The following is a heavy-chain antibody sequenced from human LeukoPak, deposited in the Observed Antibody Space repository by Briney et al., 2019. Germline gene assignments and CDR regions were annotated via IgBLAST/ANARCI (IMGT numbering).Heavy chain of an antibody. CDR3: ARSSRGNVDY. V-gene: IGHV4-39*07. Sequence: SETLSLTCTVSGGSITNDGFYWGCIRQPPGKGLEWVGSIYYSGSTYYNPSLKSRVSMSVDTSKHQFSLNLSSLTAADTAVYFYARSSRGNVDYWGQGTLVTVSS. D-gene: IGHD5-12*01. J-gene: IGHJ4*02. CDR2: IYYSGST. CDR1: GGSITNDGFY.